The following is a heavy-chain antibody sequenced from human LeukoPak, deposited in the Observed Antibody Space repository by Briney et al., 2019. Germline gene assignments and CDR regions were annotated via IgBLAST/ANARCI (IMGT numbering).Heavy chain of an antibody. CDR1: GGSISSSSYY. CDR3: AREGIVVVPAALSWFDP. Sequence: SETLSLTCTVAGGSISSSSYYWGWIRQPPGKGLEWIGSIYYSGSTYYNPSLKSRVTMSVDTSKNQFSLKLSSVTAADTAVYYCAREGIVVVPAALSWFDPWGQGTLVTVSS. J-gene: IGHJ5*02. D-gene: IGHD2-2*01. V-gene: IGHV4-39*07. CDR2: IYYSGST.